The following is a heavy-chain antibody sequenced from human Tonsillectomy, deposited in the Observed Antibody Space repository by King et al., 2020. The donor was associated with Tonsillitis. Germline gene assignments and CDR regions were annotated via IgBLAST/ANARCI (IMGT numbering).Heavy chain of an antibody. CDR3: AKRAAEYCGSSTCYEDT. J-gene: IGHJ5*02. D-gene: IGHD2-2*01. V-gene: IGHV3-23*04. CDR2: IGGSGDST. CDR1: GFTFSSYA. Sequence: VQLVESGGGLVQPGGSLRLSCAASGFTFSSYAMSWVRQAPGKGLEWVSDIGGSGDSTYYIDSVKGRFTISRDNSKNTLYLQMNSLRAEDTAIYYCAKRAAEYCGSSTCYEDTWGQGTLVTVSS.